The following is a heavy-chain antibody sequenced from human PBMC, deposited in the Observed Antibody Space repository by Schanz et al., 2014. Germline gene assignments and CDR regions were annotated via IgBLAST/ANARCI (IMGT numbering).Heavy chain of an antibody. D-gene: IGHD6-13*01. V-gene: IGHV1-46*03. CDR3: ARDGVDAAAGGNY. CDR1: GYTFTSDS. Sequence: QVQLVQSGAEAKKPGASVKVSCKASGYTFTSDSMHWVRQAPGQGLEWMGMINPSGGSTTYAQKCQGRVTMTRDTSTSTVYMELSSLRSEDTAVYYCARDGVDAAAGGNYWGQGTLXTVSS. J-gene: IGHJ4*02. CDR2: INPSGGST.